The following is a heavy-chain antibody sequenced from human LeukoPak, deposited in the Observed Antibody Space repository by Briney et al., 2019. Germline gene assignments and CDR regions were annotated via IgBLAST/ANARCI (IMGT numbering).Heavy chain of an antibody. CDR1: GFTFSGHG. Sequence: GGSLRLSCAASGFTFSGHGMHWVRLAPGKGLEWVADIWFDGKNEHFAASVKGRFTISRDNSKKTMYPQINSLRAEDTAVYYCARDRHCVNGLCHNSPGMDVWGRGTTVTVSS. V-gene: IGHV3-33*01. CDR3: ARDRHCVNGLCHNSPGMDV. J-gene: IGHJ6*02. CDR2: IWFDGKNE. D-gene: IGHD2-8*01.